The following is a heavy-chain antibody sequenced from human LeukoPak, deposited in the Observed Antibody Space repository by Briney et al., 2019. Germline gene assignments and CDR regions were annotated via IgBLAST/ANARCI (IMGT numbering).Heavy chain of an antibody. D-gene: IGHD3-22*01. Sequence: GGSLRLSCAASGFTFSSYSMNWVRQAPGKGLEWVSYISSSSSTIYYADSVKGRFTISRDNAKNSLYLQMNSLRAEDTAVYYCARVYDSSGYYYYRWFDPRGQGTLVTVSS. CDR1: GFTFSSYS. V-gene: IGHV3-48*04. CDR2: ISSSSSTI. CDR3: ARVYDSSGYYYYRWFDP. J-gene: IGHJ5*02.